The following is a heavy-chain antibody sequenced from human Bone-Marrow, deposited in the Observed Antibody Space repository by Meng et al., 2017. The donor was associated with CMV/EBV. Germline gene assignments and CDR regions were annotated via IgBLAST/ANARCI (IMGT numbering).Heavy chain of an antibody. Sequence: GGSLRLSCAVYGGSFSGYYWSWVRQAPGKGLEWVANIKQDGSEKYYVDSVKGRFTISRDNAKNSLYLQMNSLRAEDTAVYYCARARVVPATFDYWGQGTLVTVSS. CDR3: ARARVVPATFDY. D-gene: IGHD2-2*01. V-gene: IGHV3-7*01. CDR1: GGSFSGYY. CDR2: IKQDGSEK. J-gene: IGHJ4*02.